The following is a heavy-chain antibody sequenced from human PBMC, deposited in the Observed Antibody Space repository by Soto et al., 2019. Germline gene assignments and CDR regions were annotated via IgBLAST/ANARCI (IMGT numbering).Heavy chain of an antibody. Sequence: GGSLRLSCAASGFTFSSYAMSWVRQAPGKGLEWVSAISGSGGSTYYADSVKGRFTISRDNSKNTLYLQMNSLRAEDTAVYYCANQVNPYSSSSFIDYWGQGTLVTVSS. CDR3: ANQVNPYSSSSFIDY. V-gene: IGHV3-23*01. CDR1: GFTFSSYA. D-gene: IGHD6-6*01. J-gene: IGHJ4*02. CDR2: ISGSGGST.